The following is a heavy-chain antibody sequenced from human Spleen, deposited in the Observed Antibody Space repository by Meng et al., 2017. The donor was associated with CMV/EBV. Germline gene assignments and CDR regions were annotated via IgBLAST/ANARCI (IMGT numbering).Heavy chain of an antibody. Sequence: GSLRVSCTVSGGSINDYYWSWIRQPPGKRLEWIGYIYYSGTTNYNPSLKSRVIISVDTSKTQFSLKLRSVTAADTAVYYCARMSLIVGTIHDAFDIWGQGTMVTVSS. CDR2: IYYSGTT. J-gene: IGHJ3*02. CDR1: GGSINDYY. CDR3: ARMSLIVGTIHDAFDI. D-gene: IGHD1-26*01. V-gene: IGHV4-59*01.